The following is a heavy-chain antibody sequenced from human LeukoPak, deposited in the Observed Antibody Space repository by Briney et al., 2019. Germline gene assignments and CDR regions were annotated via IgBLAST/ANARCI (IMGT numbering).Heavy chain of an antibody. Sequence: SETLSLTCAVYGGSFSGYYWSWIRQPPGKGLEWIGEINHSGSTNYNPSLKSRVTISVDTSKNQFSLKLSSVTAADTAVYYCARGDGPTGTTFWFDPWGQGTLVTVSS. D-gene: IGHD1-7*01. CDR3: ARGDGPTGTTFWFDP. CDR2: INHSGST. V-gene: IGHV4-34*01. CDR1: GGSFSGYY. J-gene: IGHJ5*02.